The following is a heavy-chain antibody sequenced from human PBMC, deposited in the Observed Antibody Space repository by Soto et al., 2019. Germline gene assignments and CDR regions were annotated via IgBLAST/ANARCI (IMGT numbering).Heavy chain of an antibody. CDR3: VRDGTKTLRDWLDP. V-gene: IGHV4-4*07. CDR2: IYATGTT. J-gene: IGHJ5*02. Sequence: NPSETLSLTCTVSGASISGFYWSWIRKSAGKGLEWIGRIYATGTTGYNPSLKSRVMMSVDTSKKQFSLKLRSVTAADTAVYYCVRDGTKTLRDWLDPCGQGISVTVYS. D-gene: IGHD1-1*01. CDR1: GASISGFY.